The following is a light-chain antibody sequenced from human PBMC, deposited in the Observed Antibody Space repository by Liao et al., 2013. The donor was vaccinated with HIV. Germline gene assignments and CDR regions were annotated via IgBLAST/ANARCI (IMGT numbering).Light chain of an antibody. J-gene: IGLJ2*01. CDR1: KLGNRY. V-gene: IGLV3-1*01. Sequence: SYELTQAPSVSVPPGQTASITCSGDKLGNRYTCWYQQKPGQSPLLLIYQDSYRPSGIPERISGSTSGNTATLTISRVEDGDEADYYCHVWNSGGDPVVFGGGTRLTVL. CDR3: HVWNSGGDPVV. CDR2: QDS.